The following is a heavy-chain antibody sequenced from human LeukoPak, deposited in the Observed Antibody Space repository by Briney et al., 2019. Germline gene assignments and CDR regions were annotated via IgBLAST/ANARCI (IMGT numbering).Heavy chain of an antibody. J-gene: IGHJ4*02. CDR2: ISGSGGST. D-gene: IGHD3-9*01. CDR1: GFTFSSYA. Sequence: GASLRLSCAASGFTFSSYAMSWVRQAPGKGLEWVSAISGSGGSTYYADSVKGRFTISRDNSKNTLYLQMNSLRAEDTAVYYCAKPYYDILTGYWPFDYWGQGTLVTVSS. CDR3: AKPYYDILTGYWPFDY. V-gene: IGHV3-23*01.